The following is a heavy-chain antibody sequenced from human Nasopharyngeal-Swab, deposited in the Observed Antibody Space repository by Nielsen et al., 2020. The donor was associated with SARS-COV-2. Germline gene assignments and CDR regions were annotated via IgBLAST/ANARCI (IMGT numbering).Heavy chain of an antibody. CDR2: IYYSGST. J-gene: IGHJ3*02. Sequence: SETLSLTCTVSGGSISSGGYYWSWIRQHPGKDLEWIGYIYYSGSTYYNPSLKSRVTISVDTSKNQFSLKLSSVTAADTAVYYCARARSSITIFGVVNPVDAFDIWGQGTMVTVSS. CDR1: GGSISSGGYY. V-gene: IGHV4-31*03. D-gene: IGHD3-3*01. CDR3: ARARSSITIFGVVNPVDAFDI.